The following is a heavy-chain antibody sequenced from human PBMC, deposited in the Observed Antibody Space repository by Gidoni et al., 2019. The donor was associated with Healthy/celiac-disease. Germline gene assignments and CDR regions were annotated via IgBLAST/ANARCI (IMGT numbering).Heavy chain of an antibody. CDR3: AKSRLYWYFDL. J-gene: IGHJ2*01. Sequence: DVQLVVSGGGFVQPGRSLRLSFAAYGFTFDDYAMHWGRPAPGKGLELGSGISWNSGSIGYADAVKGRFTISRDNAKNSLYLQMNSLRAEDTALYYCAKSRLYWYFDLWGRGTLVTVSS. V-gene: IGHV3-9*01. CDR1: GFTFDDYA. CDR2: ISWNSGSI.